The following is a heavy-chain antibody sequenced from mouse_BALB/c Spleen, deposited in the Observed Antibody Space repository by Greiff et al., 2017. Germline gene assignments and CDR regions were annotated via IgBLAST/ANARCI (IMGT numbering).Heavy chain of an antibody. J-gene: IGHJ4*01. V-gene: IGHV1S135*01. D-gene: IGHD2-4*01. CDR2: IDPFNGGT. Sequence: VQLQQSGPELMKPGASVKISCKASGYSFTSSYMHWVKQSHGKSLEWIGYIDPFNGGTSYNQKFKGKATLTVDKSSSTAYMHLSSLTSEDSAVYYCARWGDYDGLYAMDYWGQGTSVTVSS. CDR3: ARWGDYDGLYAMDY. CDR1: GYSFTSSY.